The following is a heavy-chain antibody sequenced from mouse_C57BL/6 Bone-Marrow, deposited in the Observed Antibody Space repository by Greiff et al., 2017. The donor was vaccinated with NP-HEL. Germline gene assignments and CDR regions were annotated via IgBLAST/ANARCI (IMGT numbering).Heavy chain of an antibody. CDR1: GYSITSGYY. Sequence: EVQRVESGPGLVKPSQSLSLTCSVTGYSITSGYYWNWIRQFPGNKLEWMGYISYDGSNNYNPSLKNRISITRDTSKNQFFLKLNSVTTEDTATYYCARGGGYGSPFDYWGQGTTLTVSS. J-gene: IGHJ2*01. D-gene: IGHD1-1*01. CDR2: ISYDGSN. CDR3: ARGGGYGSPFDY. V-gene: IGHV3-6*01.